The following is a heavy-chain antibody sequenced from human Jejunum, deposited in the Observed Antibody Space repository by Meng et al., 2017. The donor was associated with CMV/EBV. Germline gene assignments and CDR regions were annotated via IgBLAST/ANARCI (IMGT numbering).Heavy chain of an antibody. Sequence: QVPLQASGPGLVKSAETLSLTCFVSARPISGYYLSWIRQPAGKGLEWIGRIYTSGSTHYNPSLKSRLTMSVDLAKNQISLKLSSVTAADTAVYYCARESGSYYWFDPWGQGTLVTVSS. CDR2: IYTSGST. CDR1: ARPISGYY. CDR3: ARESGSYYWFDP. D-gene: IGHD1-26*01. J-gene: IGHJ5*02. V-gene: IGHV4-4*07.